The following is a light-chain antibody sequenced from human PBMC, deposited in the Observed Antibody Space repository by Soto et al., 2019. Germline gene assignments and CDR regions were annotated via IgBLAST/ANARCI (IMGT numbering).Light chain of an antibody. CDR1: QSISSY. CDR3: QQSYSTPPIT. J-gene: IGKJ5*01. Sequence: IQMTQSPSSLSASVGDRVTITFRASQSISSYLNWYQQKPGKAPKLLIYAASSLQRGVPSRFSGSGSGTDFTLTISSLQPEDFATYYCQQSYSTPPITFGQGTRLEIK. V-gene: IGKV1-39*01. CDR2: AAS.